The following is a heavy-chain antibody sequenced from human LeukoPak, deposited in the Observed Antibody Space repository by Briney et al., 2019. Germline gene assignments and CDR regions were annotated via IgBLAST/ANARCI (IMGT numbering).Heavy chain of an antibody. CDR2: IYPGDSDT. J-gene: IGHJ4*02. D-gene: IGHD2-2*01. V-gene: IGHV5-51*01. CDR3: ARRQGCSSTSCPPDS. CDR1: GYSLTTYW. Sequence: GESLKISCRGSGYSLTTYWIGWVRQMPGRGLEWMGIIYPGDSDTRYSPSFQGQVTMSADKSINTAYLQWSSLKASDTAMYYCARRQGCSSTSCPPDSWGQGTLVTVSS.